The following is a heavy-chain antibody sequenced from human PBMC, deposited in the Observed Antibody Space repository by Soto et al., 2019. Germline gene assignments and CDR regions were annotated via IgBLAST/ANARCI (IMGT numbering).Heavy chain of an antibody. CDR3: ASGGDASGHHDFDV. D-gene: IGHD6-19*01. CDR1: GYSLTN. CDR2: IDPGDSVT. J-gene: IGHJ3*01. V-gene: IGHV5-10-1*01. Sequence: DSLKISCKGSGYSLTNGKGLEWMGRIDPGDSVTTYNPSFQGHVTMSADKSINTAYLQWSSLKASDTAMYYCASGGDASGHHDFDVWGLGTMVTVSS.